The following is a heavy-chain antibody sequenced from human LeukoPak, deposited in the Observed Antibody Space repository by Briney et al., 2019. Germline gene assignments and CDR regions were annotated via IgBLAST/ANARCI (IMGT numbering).Heavy chain of an antibody. V-gene: IGHV3-30*18. CDR2: ISYDGSSR. Sequence: PGGSLRLSCAASGFTSSNYAMHWVRQAPGKGLEWVAVISYDGSSRYYADSVKGRFTISRDNSKNTLYLQMNSLRGEDTAVYYCAKKGSDAMDVWGQGTTVTVPS. J-gene: IGHJ6*02. D-gene: IGHD1-26*01. CDR1: GFTSSNYA. CDR3: AKKGSDAMDV.